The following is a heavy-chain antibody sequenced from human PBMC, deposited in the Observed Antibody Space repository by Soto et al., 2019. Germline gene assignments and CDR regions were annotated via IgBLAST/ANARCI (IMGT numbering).Heavy chain of an antibody. D-gene: IGHD3-10*01. Sequence: GGSLRLSCAASGLTFSRYEMNWVRQAPGKGLEWIAYIHGSATTMYYADSVKGRFTISRDNAKNSLSLQLNSLRAEDTAVYYCATRSGGGGAFDFWGQGTTVTV. J-gene: IGHJ3*01. V-gene: IGHV3-48*03. CDR2: IHGSATTM. CDR1: GLTFSRYE. CDR3: ATRSGGGGAFDF.